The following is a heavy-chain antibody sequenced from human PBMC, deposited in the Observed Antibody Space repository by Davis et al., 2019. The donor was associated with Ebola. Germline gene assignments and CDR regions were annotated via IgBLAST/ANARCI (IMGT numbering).Heavy chain of an antibody. Sequence: GESLKISCAASGFTFSGSAMHWVRQASGKGLEWVGRIRSKANSYATAYAASVKGRFTISRDDSKNTAYLQMNSLKTEDTAVYYCTRERRGYSDYWGQGTLVTVSS. V-gene: IGHV3-73*01. CDR1: GFTFSGSA. CDR3: TRERRGYSDY. D-gene: IGHD5-18*01. J-gene: IGHJ4*02. CDR2: IRSKANSYAT.